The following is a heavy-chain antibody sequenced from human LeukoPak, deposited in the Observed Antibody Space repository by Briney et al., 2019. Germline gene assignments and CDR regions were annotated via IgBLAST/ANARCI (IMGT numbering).Heavy chain of an antibody. CDR1: GGSISSYY. CDR3: ARSHSVWTSFDY. J-gene: IGHJ4*02. CDR2: IYYSGST. V-gene: IGHV4-59*01. D-gene: IGHD3/OR15-3a*01. Sequence: PSETLSLTCIVSGGSISSYYWSWIRQPPGKGLEWIGYIYYSGSTNYNPSLKSRVTISVDTSKNQFSLKLSSVTAADTAVYYCARSHSVWTSFDYWGQGTLVTVSS.